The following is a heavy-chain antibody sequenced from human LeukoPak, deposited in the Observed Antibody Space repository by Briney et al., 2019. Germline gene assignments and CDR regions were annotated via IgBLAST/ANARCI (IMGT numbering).Heavy chain of an antibody. CDR3: AKDTKGYYYDSSGLDY. CDR1: GFTFDDYA. V-gene: IGHV3-9*01. J-gene: IGHJ4*02. D-gene: IGHD3-22*01. Sequence: HSGGSLRLSCAASGFTFDDYAMDWVRQAPGKGLEWVSCISWNSGSIGYADSVKGRFTISRDNAKNSLYLQMNSLRAEDTALYYCAKDTKGYYYDSSGLDYWGQGTLVTVSS. CDR2: ISWNSGSI.